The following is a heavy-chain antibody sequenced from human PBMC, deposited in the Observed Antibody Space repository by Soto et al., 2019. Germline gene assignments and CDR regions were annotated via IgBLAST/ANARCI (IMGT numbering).Heavy chain of an antibody. J-gene: IGHJ6*02. Sequence: EVQLVESGGGLVQPGGSLRLSCAASGFTFSSYWMSWVRQAPGKGLEWVANIKQDGSEKYYVASVKGRFTISRDNAKHSLYLQMNSLRAEDTAVYYCARDCSGGSGYQHRYYYYYGMDVWGQGTTVTVSS. CDR2: IKQDGSEK. V-gene: IGHV3-7*04. D-gene: IGHD2-15*01. CDR1: GFTFSSYW. CDR3: ARDCSGGSGYQHRYYYYYGMDV.